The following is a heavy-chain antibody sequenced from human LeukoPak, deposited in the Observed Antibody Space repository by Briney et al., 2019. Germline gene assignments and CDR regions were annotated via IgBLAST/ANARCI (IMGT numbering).Heavy chain of an antibody. D-gene: IGHD2-15*01. CDR2: ISYDGTNK. CDR3: ARDEVAYCSGGSCYDLAY. Sequence: GRSLRLSCAASGFTFSSYPMHWVRQAPGKGLAWVAIISYDGTNKYYADSVKGRLTISRDNSKNTLFLQMNSLRAEDTAVYYCARDEVAYCSGGSCYDLAYWGQGTLVTVSS. J-gene: IGHJ4*02. V-gene: IGHV3-30*04. CDR1: GFTFSSYP.